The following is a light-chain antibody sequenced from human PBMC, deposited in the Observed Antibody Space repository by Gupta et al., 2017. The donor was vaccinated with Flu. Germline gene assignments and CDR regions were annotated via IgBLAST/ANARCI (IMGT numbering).Light chain of an antibody. V-gene: IGKV3-15*01. J-gene: IGKJ1*01. CDR1: QSVNSN. Sequence: SPATLSVSPGERAIFSCRASQSVNSNLAWYQQKPGQAPRLLIYDASTRATGVPARFSGSGSATEFTLTISRLQSEDSAVYFCQQYNNWWTFGQGTTVEIK. CDR2: DAS. CDR3: QQYNNWWT.